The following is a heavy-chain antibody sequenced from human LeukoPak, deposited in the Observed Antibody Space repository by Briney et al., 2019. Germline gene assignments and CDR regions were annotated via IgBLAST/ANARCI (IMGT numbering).Heavy chain of an antibody. J-gene: IGHJ6*02. Sequence: SETLSLTCTASGGSISSGGYYWSWIRQHPGKGLEWIGYTYYSGSTYYNPSLKSRVTISVDTSKNQFSLKLSSVTAADTAVYYCARDLQDDFWSDLTSGPHYYYYGMDVWGQGTTVTVSS. D-gene: IGHD3-3*01. CDR2: TYYSGST. V-gene: IGHV4-31*03. CDR1: GGSISSGGYY. CDR3: ARDLQDDFWSDLTSGPHYYYYGMDV.